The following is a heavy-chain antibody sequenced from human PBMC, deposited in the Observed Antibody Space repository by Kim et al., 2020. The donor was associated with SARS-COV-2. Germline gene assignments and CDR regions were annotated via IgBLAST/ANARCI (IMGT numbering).Heavy chain of an antibody. J-gene: IGHJ2*01. CDR2: INHSGST. CDR3: ARVAAGKQWLNTETPKARAAKHMTLVYDL. V-gene: IGHV4-34*01. D-gene: IGHD6-19*01. Sequence: SETLSLTCAVYGGSFSGYYWSWIRQPPGKGLEWIGEINHSGSTNYNPSLKSRVTISVDTSKNQFSLKLSSVTAADTAVYYCARVAAGKQWLNTETPKARAAKHMTLVYDLWGRGTLVTVSS. CDR1: GGSFSGYY.